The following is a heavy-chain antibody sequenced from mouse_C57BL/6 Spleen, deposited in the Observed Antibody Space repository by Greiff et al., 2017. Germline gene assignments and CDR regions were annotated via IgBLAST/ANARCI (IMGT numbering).Heavy chain of an antibody. D-gene: IGHD3-2*02. CDR1: GYTFTDYY. Sequence: VQLQQSGPELVKPGASVKISCKASGYTFTDYYINWVKQRPGQGLEWIGWIFPGSGSTNYNEKFKGKATLTVDKPSSTAYMLLSSLTSEDSAVYFGAKQLRPEAMDYWGQGTSVTVSS. CDR3: AKQLRPEAMDY. CDR2: IFPGSGST. J-gene: IGHJ4*01. V-gene: IGHV1-75*01.